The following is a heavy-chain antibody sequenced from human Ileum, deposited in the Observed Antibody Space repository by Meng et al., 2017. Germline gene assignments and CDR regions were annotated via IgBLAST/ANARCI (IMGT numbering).Heavy chain of an antibody. CDR1: GCSISNTSYY. Sequence: QLQLQESVPGLVKPSETLSLTCTVSGCSISNTSYYWDWIRQPPGKGLEWVGSIYYNGNTYYNPSLKSRVTISIDTSKNQFSLKLSSVTAADTAVYYCARYNYYDSSGHSNFDYWGQGTLVTVSS. CDR3: ARYNYYDSSGHSNFDY. J-gene: IGHJ4*02. V-gene: IGHV4-39*01. CDR2: IYYNGNT. D-gene: IGHD3-22*01.